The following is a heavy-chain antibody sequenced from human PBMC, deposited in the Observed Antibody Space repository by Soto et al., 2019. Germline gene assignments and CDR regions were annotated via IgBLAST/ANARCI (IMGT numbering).Heavy chain of an antibody. J-gene: IGHJ6*02. Sequence: EVQLVESGGGLVQPGGSLRLSCAASGFPFSSDWMHWVRQAPGKGLVWVSRINSDRSSTSYADSVKGRFTISRDNSKNTLYLQMNSLRAADTAVYYCARVIAAAVSYGMDVWGQGTTFTVSS. CDR3: ARVIAAAVSYGMDV. CDR2: INSDRSST. CDR1: GFPFSSDW. D-gene: IGHD6-13*01. V-gene: IGHV3-74*01.